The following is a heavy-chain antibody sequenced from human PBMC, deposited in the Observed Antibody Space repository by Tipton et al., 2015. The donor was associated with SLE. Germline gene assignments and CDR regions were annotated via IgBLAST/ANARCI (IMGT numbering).Heavy chain of an antibody. D-gene: IGHD3-22*01. V-gene: IGHV4-59*11. CDR3: ARVAAYYYDSSGYKDD. Sequence: TLSLTCTVSGGSISSHYWSWIRQPPGKGLEWIGYIYYSGSISYNPSLKSRVTISVDTSKNQFSLKLSSVTAADTAVYYCARVAAYYYDSSGYKDDWGQGTLVTVSS. CDR2: IYYSGSI. J-gene: IGHJ4*02. CDR1: GGSISSHY.